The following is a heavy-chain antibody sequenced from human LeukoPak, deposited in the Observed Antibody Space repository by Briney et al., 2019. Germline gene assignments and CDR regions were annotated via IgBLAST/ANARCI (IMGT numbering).Heavy chain of an antibody. J-gene: IGHJ6*02. V-gene: IGHV1-2*02. CDR3: AKTDARSSSYYYTLDV. Sequence: GASVKVSCKASGYTFTGYHMHWVRQAPGQGLEWLGWINPNSGDTSYAQKFQGRVTMTRDTSISTAYMGLSSLRSDDTAVYYCAKTDARSSSYYYTLDVWGQGTTVTVSS. CDR1: GYTFTGYH. CDR2: INPNSGDT.